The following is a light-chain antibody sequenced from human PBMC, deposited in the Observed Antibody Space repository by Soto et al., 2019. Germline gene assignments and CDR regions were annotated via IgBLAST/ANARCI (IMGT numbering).Light chain of an antibody. CDR2: GAS. CDR3: QQYNNWPRT. CDR1: QSVSSN. Sequence: EIVMTQSPATLSVSPGERDTLSCRASQSVSSNLAWYQQKPGQAPRLLIYGASTRATGIPARFSGSGSGKEFTLTISSLQSEDFAVYYCQQYNNWPRTFGQGTKVEIK. J-gene: IGKJ1*01. V-gene: IGKV3-15*01.